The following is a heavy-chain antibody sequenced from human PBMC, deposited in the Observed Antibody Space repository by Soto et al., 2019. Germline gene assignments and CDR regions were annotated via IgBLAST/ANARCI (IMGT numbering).Heavy chain of an antibody. Sequence: SETLSLTYAVSCVTINSNYFWAWIRQTPGRGLEWIGSIYFGGNTYYTPSLKSRVTISVDTSKNQFSLKLSSVTAADTAVYYCARHRGWGYYGSGSWSDYYYGMDVWGQGTTVT. D-gene: IGHD3-10*01. CDR1: CVTINSNYF. V-gene: IGHV4-39*01. J-gene: IGHJ6*02. CDR2: IYFGGNT. CDR3: ARHRGWGYYGSGSWSDYYYGMDV.